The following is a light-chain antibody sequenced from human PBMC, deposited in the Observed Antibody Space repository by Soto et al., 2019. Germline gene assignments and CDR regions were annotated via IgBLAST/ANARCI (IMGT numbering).Light chain of an antibody. CDR2: EVS. J-gene: IGLJ1*01. Sequence: QSALTQPPSAPGSPGQSVTISCTGTSSDVGAYNYVSWYQQHPGKAPKLMIYEVSKRPSGVPDRFSGSKSGNTASLTVSGLQTEDEADYYCSSKIGRNSYVFGTGTKLTVL. CDR1: SSDVGAYNY. CDR3: SSKIGRNSYV. V-gene: IGLV2-8*01.